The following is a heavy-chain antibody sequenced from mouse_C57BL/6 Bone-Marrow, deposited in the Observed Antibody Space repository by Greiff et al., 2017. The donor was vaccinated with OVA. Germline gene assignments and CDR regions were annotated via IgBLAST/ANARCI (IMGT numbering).Heavy chain of an antibody. Sequence: EVKLVESEGGLVQPGSSMKLSCTASGFTFSDYYMAWVRQVPEKGLEWVANINYDGSSTYYLDSLKSRFIISRDNANNILYLQMSSLKSEDTATYYCAREPHWGWYFDVWGTGTTVTVSS. V-gene: IGHV5-16*01. CDR3: AREPHWGWYFDV. CDR1: GFTFSDYY. CDR2: INYDGSST. J-gene: IGHJ1*03. D-gene: IGHD4-1*01.